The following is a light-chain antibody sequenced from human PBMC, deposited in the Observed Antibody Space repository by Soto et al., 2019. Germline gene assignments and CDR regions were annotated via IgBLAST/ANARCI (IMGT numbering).Light chain of an antibody. CDR2: GAS. CDR1: QSVSSSY. Sequence: EVVLTQSPGTLSLSPGERYTLSCMAIQSVSSSYLAWCQQKPGQAPRLLIYGASNRATGIPARFSGSGSGTEFTLTISSLQSEDFAVYYCQQHSNWPRGAFGQGTRLDIK. CDR3: QQHSNWPRGA. V-gene: IGKV3-15*01. J-gene: IGKJ5*01.